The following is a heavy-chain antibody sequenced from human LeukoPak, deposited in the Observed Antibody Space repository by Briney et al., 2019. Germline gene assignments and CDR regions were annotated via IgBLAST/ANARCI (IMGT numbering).Heavy chain of an antibody. V-gene: IGHV3-30*02. CDR3: AKDYYASGDAFDT. CDR2: IRFDGSNK. CDR1: GFTFSSYG. J-gene: IGHJ3*02. D-gene: IGHD3-10*01. Sequence: PGGSLRLSCAASGFTFSSYGMHWVRQAPGKGLEWVAFIRFDGSNKYYADSVKGRFTISRDNSKNTLYLQMNSLRAEDTAVYYCAKDYYASGDAFDTWGQGTMVIVSS.